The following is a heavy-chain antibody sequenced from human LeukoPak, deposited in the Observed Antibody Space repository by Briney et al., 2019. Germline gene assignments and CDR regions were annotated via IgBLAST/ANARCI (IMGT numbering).Heavy chain of an antibody. J-gene: IGHJ3*02. CDR1: VASITTTSFY. D-gene: IGHD2-21*02. CDR3: ARVRTGGGDRHAFDI. CDR2: SFYTGRT. V-gene: IGHV4-39*07. Sequence: SETLSLTCNVSVASITTTSFYWGWIRQSPGRGLEWLAFSFYTGRTYSNPSLTSRVTLSVDTSKNQFSLKLSSVTAADTAVYYCARVRTGGGDRHAFDIWGQGTMVTVSS.